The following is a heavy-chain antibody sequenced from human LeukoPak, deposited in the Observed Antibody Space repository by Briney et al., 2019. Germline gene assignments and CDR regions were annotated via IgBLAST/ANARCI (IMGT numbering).Heavy chain of an antibody. CDR2: ISYDGSNK. V-gene: IGHV3-30*03. CDR3: ARRAGGYSHPYDY. CDR1: GFTFSDYG. Sequence: GGSLRLSCAASGFTFSDYGMHWVRQAPGKGLEWVAVISYDGSNKYYADSVKGRFTISRDNSKNTLYLQMNSLRAEDTAVYYCARRAGGYSHPYDYWGQGTLVTVSS. D-gene: IGHD4-23*01. J-gene: IGHJ4*02.